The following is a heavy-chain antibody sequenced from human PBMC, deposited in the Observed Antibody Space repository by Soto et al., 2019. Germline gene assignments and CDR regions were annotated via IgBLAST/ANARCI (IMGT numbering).Heavy chain of an antibody. V-gene: IGHV3-23*01. D-gene: IGHD3-22*01. CDR3: AKVQDYYIDSGTYNWFHP. Sequence: EVQLLESGGGLVQPGGSLRLSCAASGFTFSNYAMSWVRQAPGKGLEWVSSVCWAGLITYYADSVRGRFTISRDNSRNTLYLQINSLRAEDTSDYYCAKVQDYYIDSGTYNWFHPWGHATLVTVSS. J-gene: IGHJ5*02. CDR1: GFTFSNYA. CDR2: VCWAGLIT.